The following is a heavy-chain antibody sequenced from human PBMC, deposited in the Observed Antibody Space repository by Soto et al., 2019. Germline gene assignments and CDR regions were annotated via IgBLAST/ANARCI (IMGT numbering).Heavy chain of an antibody. Sequence: SVTMSLPCAVYRGSFSCYYWSWIRQPPGNELEWIGEINHSGSTNYNPSIKSRVTISVVTSKNQFSLKMRSVTAAGTAVYYCARMGAGGLRYFDWLFLDGMDVWGQGTKVTVSS. CDR3: ARMGAGGLRYFDWLFLDGMDV. D-gene: IGHD3-9*01. CDR2: INHSGST. V-gene: IGHV4-34*01. J-gene: IGHJ6*02. CDR1: RGSFSCYY.